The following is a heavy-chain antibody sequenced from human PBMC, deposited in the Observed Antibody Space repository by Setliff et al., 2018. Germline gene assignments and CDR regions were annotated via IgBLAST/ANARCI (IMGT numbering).Heavy chain of an antibody. V-gene: IGHV4-39*02. CDR3: AREIRFGYSGYDCAFDY. CDR2: ISHSANK. Sequence: LSLTCTVSGGSISDNNYYWGWIRQSPGKELEWIGGISHSANKYYNPSFRTGVTISVDMSKNQFFLNLDSVTAADTALYYCAREIRFGYSGYDCAFDYWGQGMLVTVSS. CDR1: GGSISDNNYY. J-gene: IGHJ4*02. D-gene: IGHD5-12*01.